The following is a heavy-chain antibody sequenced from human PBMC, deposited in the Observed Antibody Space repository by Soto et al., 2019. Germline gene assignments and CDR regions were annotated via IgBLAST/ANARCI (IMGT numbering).Heavy chain of an antibody. CDR2: INHSGST. Sequence: KTSETLSLTCAVYGGSFSGYYWSWIRQPPGKGLEWIGEINHSGSTNYNPSLKSRVTISVDTSKNQFSLKLSSVTAADTAVYYCAVTLGGSYNWFDPWGQGTLVTVSS. CDR3: AVTLGGSYNWFDP. J-gene: IGHJ5*02. CDR1: GGSFSGYY. D-gene: IGHD3-16*01. V-gene: IGHV4-34*01.